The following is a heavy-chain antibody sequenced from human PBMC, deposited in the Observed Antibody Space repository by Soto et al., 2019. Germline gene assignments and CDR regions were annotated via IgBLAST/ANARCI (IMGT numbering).Heavy chain of an antibody. CDR2: INPSGGST. J-gene: IGHJ4*02. CDR1: GYTFTSYY. V-gene: IGHV1-46*01. CDR3: ARDRGHSSSWDYFDY. Sequence: ASVKVSCKASGYTFTSYYMHWVRQAPGQGLEWLGIINPSGGSTSYAQKFRGRVTMTRDTSTSTVYMELSSLRSEDTAVYYRARDRGHSSSWDYFDYWGLGTLVTVSS. D-gene: IGHD6-13*01.